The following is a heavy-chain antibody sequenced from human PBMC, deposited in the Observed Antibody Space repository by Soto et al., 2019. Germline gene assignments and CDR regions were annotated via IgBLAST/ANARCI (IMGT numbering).Heavy chain of an antibody. D-gene: IGHD1-26*01. V-gene: IGHV4-59*08. CDR3: ARRWGAAFDY. J-gene: IGHJ4*02. Sequence: QVQLQESGPGLVKPSETLSLTCTVSGGSISSYYWSWIRQPPGQGLEWIGYIYYSGSTNYNPSLKSRVTIAVDTSNNQFSLKLSSVTAADTAVYYCARRWGAAFDYWGQGTLVTVSS. CDR2: IYYSGST. CDR1: GGSISSYY.